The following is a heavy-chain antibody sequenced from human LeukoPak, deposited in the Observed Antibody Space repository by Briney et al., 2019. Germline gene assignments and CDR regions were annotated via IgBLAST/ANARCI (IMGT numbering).Heavy chain of an antibody. CDR1: GFTFSDYY. D-gene: IGHD5-24*01. Sequence: GGSLRLSCAASGFTFSDYYMSWIRQAPGKGLEWVSYISGSAGTIYYADSVKGRFTISRDNAKNSLYLQMNSLRAEDTAVYYCAKETVKMAAPFDYWGQGTLVTVSS. CDR3: AKETVKMAAPFDY. CDR2: ISGSAGTI. V-gene: IGHV3-11*01. J-gene: IGHJ4*02.